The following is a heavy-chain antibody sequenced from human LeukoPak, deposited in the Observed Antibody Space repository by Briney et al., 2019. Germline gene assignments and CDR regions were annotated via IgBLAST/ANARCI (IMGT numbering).Heavy chain of an antibody. Sequence: ASETLSLTCAVYGGSFSGYYWSWIRQPPGKGLEWIGEINHSGSTNYNPSLKSRVTISVDTSKNQFSLKLSSVNAADTAVYYCARGRLKTTIDYWGQGTLVTVSS. CDR3: ARGRLKTTIDY. J-gene: IGHJ4*02. V-gene: IGHV4-34*01. CDR1: GGSFSGYY. D-gene: IGHD1-26*01. CDR2: INHSGST.